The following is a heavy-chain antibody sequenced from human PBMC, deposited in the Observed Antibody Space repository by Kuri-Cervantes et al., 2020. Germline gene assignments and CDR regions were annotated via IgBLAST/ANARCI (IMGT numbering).Heavy chain of an antibody. CDR3: ARVLSGVGY. D-gene: IGHD1-26*01. J-gene: IGHJ4*02. Sequence: GGSLRLSCAASGFTFSSYAMSWVRQAPGKGLEWVSAISGSGGSTYYADSVKGRFTISRDNSKNSLYLQMNSLRAEGTAVYYCARVLSGVGYWGQGTLVTVSS. CDR2: ISGSGGST. V-gene: IGHV3-23*01. CDR1: GFTFSSYA.